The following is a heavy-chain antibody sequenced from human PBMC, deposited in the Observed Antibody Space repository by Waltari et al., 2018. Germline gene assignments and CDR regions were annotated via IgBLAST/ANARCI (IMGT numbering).Heavy chain of an antibody. CDR1: GFTFNNYW. D-gene: IGHD3-10*01. Sequence: EVQLVESGGGLVQPGGSLRLSCAVSGFTFNNYWMAWVRQAPGKGPEGVATINPYGSAEYDVDSVKGRFTIVRDNAENSLYLQLNSLRAEDTAVYYCTRRELEGSCCYYYIEVWGKGTTVTVSS. CDR3: TRRELEGSCCYYYIEV. V-gene: IGHV3-7*01. J-gene: IGHJ6*03. CDR2: INPYGSAE.